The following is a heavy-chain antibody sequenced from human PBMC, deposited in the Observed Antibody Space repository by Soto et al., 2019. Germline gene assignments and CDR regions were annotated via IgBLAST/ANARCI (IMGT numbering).Heavy chain of an antibody. D-gene: IGHD6-19*01. CDR1: GFTFSIYA. V-gene: IGHV3-30*18. CDR2: ISYDGTKT. CDR3: AKXRGPRRQWLIDPFDY. Sequence: QVQLVESGGGVVQPGRSLRVSCAASGFTFSIYAMHWVRXXPXXGLEWVAVISYDGTKTYYADSVKGRFTISRDNSKNXVXLXXXXXXXEXTAVYYCAKXRGPRRQWLIDPFDYWGQGTLVTVSP. J-gene: IGHJ4*02.